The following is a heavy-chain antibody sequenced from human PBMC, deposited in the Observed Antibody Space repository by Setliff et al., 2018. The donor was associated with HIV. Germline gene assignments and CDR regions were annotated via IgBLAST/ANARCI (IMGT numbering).Heavy chain of an antibody. CDR3: AWGTQRPIDS. J-gene: IGHJ4*02. V-gene: IGHV1-69-2*01. D-gene: IGHD3-16*01. Sequence: ASVKVSCKVSGYTFPDYYMQWVRQAPGKGLEWMGLIDPDRGDTVYAEKSQGRVTITADRSIDTGYMTLSSLTSDDTAMYFCAWGTQRPIDSWGQGTLVTVSS. CDR1: GYTFPDYY. CDR2: IDPDRGDT.